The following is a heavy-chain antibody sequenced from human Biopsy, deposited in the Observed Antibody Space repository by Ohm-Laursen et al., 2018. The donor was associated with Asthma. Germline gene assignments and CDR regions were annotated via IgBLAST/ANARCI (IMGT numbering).Heavy chain of an antibody. D-gene: IGHD1-1*01. J-gene: IGHJ3*02. V-gene: IGHV3-30*01. CDR2: ISKDASTQ. CDR3: VRDGTDDAFDI. Sequence: SLRLSCSASGFSFSNFAIHWVRQAPGKGLGWVGVISKDASTQDYADSVKGRFTMARDNSKNTLDLQMNSLGEEDTGVYYCVRDGTDDAFDIWGQGTVVSVSS. CDR1: GFSFSNFA.